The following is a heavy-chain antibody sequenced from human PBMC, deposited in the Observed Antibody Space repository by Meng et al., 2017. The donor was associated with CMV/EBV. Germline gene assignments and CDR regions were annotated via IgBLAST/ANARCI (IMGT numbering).Heavy chain of an antibody. CDR2: IDPADSYT. D-gene: IGHD6-19*01. Sequence: CQGSGYNFPTYWISWVRQMPGKGLEWMGRIDPADSYTNYNPSFQGHVTISADKSITTAYLQWSSLKASDAAMYYCARLRSSGWFLDYWGQGTLVTVSS. CDR1: GYNFPTYW. J-gene: IGHJ4*02. V-gene: IGHV5-10-1*01. CDR3: ARLRSSGWFLDY.